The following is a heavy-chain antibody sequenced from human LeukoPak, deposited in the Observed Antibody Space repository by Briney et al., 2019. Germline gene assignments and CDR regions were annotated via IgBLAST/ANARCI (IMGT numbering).Heavy chain of an antibody. CDR2: INHSGST. Sequence: KPSETLSLTCAAYGGSFSGYYWSWIRQPPGKGLEWIGEINHSGSTNYNPSLKSRVTISVDTSKNQFSLKLSSVTAADAAVYYCARGLDGDYDYYYYYGMDVWGQGTTVTVSS. CDR1: GGSFSGYY. CDR3: ARGLDGDYDYYYYYGMDV. D-gene: IGHD4-17*01. J-gene: IGHJ6*02. V-gene: IGHV4-34*01.